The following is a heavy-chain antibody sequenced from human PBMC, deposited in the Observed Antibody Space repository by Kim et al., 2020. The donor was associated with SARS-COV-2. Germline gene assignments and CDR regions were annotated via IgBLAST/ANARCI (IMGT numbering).Heavy chain of an antibody. CDR1: GYTFTSYG. CDR3: ARGEPDYDFWSGYSQYYYYGMDV. CDR2: ISAYNGNT. J-gene: IGHJ6*02. D-gene: IGHD3-3*01. Sequence: ASVKVSCKASGYTFTSYGISWVRRAPGQGLEWMGWISAYNGNTNYAQKLQGRVTMTTDTSTSTAYMELRSLRSDDTAVYYCARGEPDYDFWSGYSQYYYYGMDVWGQGTTVTVSS. V-gene: IGHV1-18*01.